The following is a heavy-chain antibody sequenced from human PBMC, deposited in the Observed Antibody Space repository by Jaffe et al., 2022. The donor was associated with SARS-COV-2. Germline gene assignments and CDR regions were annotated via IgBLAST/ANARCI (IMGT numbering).Heavy chain of an antibody. CDR2: ISSSSSTI. J-gene: IGHJ4*02. V-gene: IGHV3-48*02. D-gene: IGHD4-17*01. Sequence: EVQLVESGGGLVQPGGSLRLSCAASGFSFSFYSMNWVRQAPGKGLEWISYISSSSSTIYYADSVRGRFTISRDNTKNSLYLQMNSLTDEDTAVYYCARDADGNFDYWGQGTLVTVSS. CDR3: ARDADGNFDY. CDR1: GFSFSFYS.